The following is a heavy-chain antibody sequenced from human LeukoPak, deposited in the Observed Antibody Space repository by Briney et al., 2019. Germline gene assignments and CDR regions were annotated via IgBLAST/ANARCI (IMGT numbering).Heavy chain of an antibody. Sequence: ASVKVSCKASGYTFTGYYMHWVRQAPGQGLEWMGWINPNSGGTNYAQKFQGWVTMTRDTSISTAYMELSRQRSDDTAVYYCAREALLYCSGGSCNNWFDPWGQGTLVTVSS. CDR1: GYTFTGYY. V-gene: IGHV1-2*04. D-gene: IGHD2-15*01. CDR2: INPNSGGT. J-gene: IGHJ5*02. CDR3: AREALLYCSGGSCNNWFDP.